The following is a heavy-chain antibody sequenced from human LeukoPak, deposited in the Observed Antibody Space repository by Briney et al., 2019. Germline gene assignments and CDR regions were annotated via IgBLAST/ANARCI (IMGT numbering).Heavy chain of an antibody. Sequence: PSETLSLTCTVSGGSIISGGYSWNWIRQPAGKGLEWIGRIYTSGGANYNPSLKSRVTFSVDTSKNHFSLNLTSVTAADTAIYYCARTLMPSIHEAFHIWGQGTTVTVSS. CDR3: ARTLMPSIHEAFHI. J-gene: IGHJ3*02. D-gene: IGHD2-2*01. CDR1: GGSIISGGYS. CDR2: IYTSGGA. V-gene: IGHV4-61*02.